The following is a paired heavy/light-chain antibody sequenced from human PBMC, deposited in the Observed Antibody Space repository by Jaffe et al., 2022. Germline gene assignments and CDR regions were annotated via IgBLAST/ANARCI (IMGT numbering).Heavy chain of an antibody. J-gene: IGHJ2*01. CDR3: ARRFVVVVTSVSHWYFDL. D-gene: IGHD2-21*02. CDR1: GYSINSADH. Sequence: QVQLQESGPGLVKPSETLSLTCAVSGYSINSADHWGWIRQPPGEGLEWIGDIYQSGSTYYNPSLRSRVTISLDTSKNQFSLKLNSVTAADTAVYYCARRFVVVVTSVSHWYFDLWGRGTLVTVSS. CDR2: IYQSGST. V-gene: IGHV4-38-2*01.
Light chain of an antibody. J-gene: IGKJ4*01. V-gene: IGKV1-16*02. CDR1: QGINSY. CDR2: AAS. Sequence: DIQMTQSPSSLSASVGDRVTITCRASQGINSYLAWFQQEPGKAPKSLIYAASSLQSGVPSKFSGSGSGTDFTLTISSLQPEDSATYYCQQYKTYPLTFGGGTKVEIK. CDR3: QQYKTYPLT.